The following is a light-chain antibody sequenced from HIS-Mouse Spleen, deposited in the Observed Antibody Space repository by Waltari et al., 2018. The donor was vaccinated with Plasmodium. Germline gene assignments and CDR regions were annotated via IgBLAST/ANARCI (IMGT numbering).Light chain of an antibody. CDR3: QVWDSSTV. CDR2: RDS. V-gene: IGLV3-9*01. Sequence: SYELTQPLSVSVALGQTARITCGGNNIRSKTVHWYQQKPGQAPVLVIYRDSNRPSGIPERFSGSNSGNTATLTISRAQAGDEADYYCQVWDSSTVFGGGTKLTVL. J-gene: IGLJ3*02. CDR1: NIRSKT.